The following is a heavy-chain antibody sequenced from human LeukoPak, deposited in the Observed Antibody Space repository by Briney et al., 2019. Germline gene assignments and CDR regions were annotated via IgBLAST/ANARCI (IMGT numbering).Heavy chain of an antibody. CDR2: IYYSGST. CDR3: ASYSSRPYNWFDP. J-gene: IGHJ5*02. V-gene: IGHV4-31*03. D-gene: IGHD6-13*01. Sequence: SETLSLICTVSGGSISSGGYYWSWIRQHPGKGLEWIGYIYYSGSTYYNPSLKSRVTISVDTSKNQFSLKLSSVTAADTAVYYCASYSSRPYNWFDPWGQGTLVTVSS. CDR1: GGSISSGGYY.